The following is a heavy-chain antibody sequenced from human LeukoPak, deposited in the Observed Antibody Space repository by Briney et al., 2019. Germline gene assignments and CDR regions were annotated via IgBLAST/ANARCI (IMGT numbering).Heavy chain of an antibody. CDR2: IYYSGST. CDR1: AGSISSYY. J-gene: IGHJ5*02. V-gene: IGHV4-59*08. CDR3: ARHPAPYCSGGSCYSGYWFDP. Sequence: SETLSLTCPVSAGSISSYYWSWIRQPPGKGLEWIGSIYYSGSTNYNPSPKSRVTISVATSKNQFSLKLSSVTAADTAVYYCARHPAPYCSGGSCYSGYWFDPWGQGTLVTVSS. D-gene: IGHD2-15*01.